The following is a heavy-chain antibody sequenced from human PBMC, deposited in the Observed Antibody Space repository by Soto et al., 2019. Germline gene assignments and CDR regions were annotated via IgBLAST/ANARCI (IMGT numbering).Heavy chain of an antibody. CDR1: GSIFSGYG. D-gene: IGHD1-7*01. Sequence: QKYLVESGGGVVQPGGSLRLSCVASGSIFSGYGMHWVRQAPGKGLEWVAVIWYDGSNKYYADSVKGRFTISRDNSKNMPYLQMDSLRADDTAVYYCARDGIGGTVFRGFCDYWGQGTLVTVSS. CDR2: IWYDGSNK. V-gene: IGHV3-33*01. J-gene: IGHJ4*02. CDR3: ARDGIGGTVFRGFCDY.